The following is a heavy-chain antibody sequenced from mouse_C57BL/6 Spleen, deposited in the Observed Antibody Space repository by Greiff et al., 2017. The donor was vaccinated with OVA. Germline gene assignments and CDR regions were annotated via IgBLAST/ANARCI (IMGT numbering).Heavy chain of an antibody. CDR2: IDPETGGT. D-gene: IGHD1-1*02. Sequence: QVQLKESGAELVRPAASVTLSCKASGYTFTDYEMHWVKQTPVHGLEWIGAIDPETGGTAYNQKFKGKAILTADKSSSTAYMELRSLTSEDSAVYYCTRGILSYWGQGTTLTVSS. CDR1: GYTFTDYE. V-gene: IGHV1-15*01. CDR3: TRGILSY. J-gene: IGHJ2*01.